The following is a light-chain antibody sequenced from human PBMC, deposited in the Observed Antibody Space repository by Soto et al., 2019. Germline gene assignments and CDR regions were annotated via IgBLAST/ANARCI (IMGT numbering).Light chain of an antibody. CDR3: QQTYDTPTT. V-gene: IGKV1-39*01. CDR2: AVT. CDR1: QRIDNY. J-gene: IGKJ2*01. Sequence: DIQMTQSPSSLSASVGDRVTITCRASQRIDNYLNWYQQKPGKAPNLVIYAVTTLQGGVPSRFSGRASGTDFTLTISSLQPEDFATYYCQQTYDTPTTFGQGTKLEI.